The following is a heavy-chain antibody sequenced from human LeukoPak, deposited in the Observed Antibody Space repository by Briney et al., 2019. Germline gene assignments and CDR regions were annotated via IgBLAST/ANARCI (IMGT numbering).Heavy chain of an antibody. CDR1: GFTFSDYY. Sequence: GGSLRLSCAASGFTFSDYYMSWIRQAPGKGLEWVSYISSSGSTIYYADSVKGRLTISRDNAKNSLYLQMSSLRAEDTAVYYCARDASTRCYLCEVDHWGQGTLVTVSS. V-gene: IGHV3-11*04. CDR2: ISSSGSTI. D-gene: IGHD2-2*01. CDR3: ARDASTRCYLCEVDH. J-gene: IGHJ4*02.